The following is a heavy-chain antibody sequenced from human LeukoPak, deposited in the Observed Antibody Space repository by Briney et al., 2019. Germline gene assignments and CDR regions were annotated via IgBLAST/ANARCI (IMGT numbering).Heavy chain of an antibody. J-gene: IGHJ4*02. Sequence: PGGSLRLSCAASGFTFSSYAMSWVRQAPGKGLEWVSAISGSGGSTYYADSVKGRFTISRDNSKNTLYLQMNSLRAEDTAVYYCAKARVCSSRSRAGYFDYWGQGTLVTVSS. D-gene: IGHD6-13*01. CDR3: AKARVCSSRSRAGYFDY. CDR1: GFTFSSYA. V-gene: IGHV3-23*01. CDR2: ISGSGGST.